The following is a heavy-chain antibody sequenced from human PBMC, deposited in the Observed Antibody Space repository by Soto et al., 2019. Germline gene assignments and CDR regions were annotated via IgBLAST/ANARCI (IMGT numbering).Heavy chain of an antibody. CDR2: INPILSMS. V-gene: IGHV1-69*02. Sequence: QVQLVQSGAEVKRPGSSVKVSCKASGDTFTFYSINWVRQAPGLGLEWMGRINPILSMSNYAQRFQGRVTMTADKSSSTVYMELSSLRSEDTAIYYCASSYGSGYRAFDYWGQGALVTVCS. CDR1: GDTFTFYS. D-gene: IGHD3-10*01. CDR3: ASSYGSGYRAFDY. J-gene: IGHJ4*02.